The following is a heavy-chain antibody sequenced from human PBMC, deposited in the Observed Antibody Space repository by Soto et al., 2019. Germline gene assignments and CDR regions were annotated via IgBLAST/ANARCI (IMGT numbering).Heavy chain of an antibody. CDR3: ARARPAAAAPPQDTAGYSYGTDYYYYGMDV. Sequence: QVQLQESGPGLVKPSGTLSLTCAVSGGSISSSDWWSWVRQPPGKGMEWIGEIYHSGSTNYNPSLKSRVTISVYKSKNQFSLKLSSVTAADTAVYYCARARPAAAAPPQDTAGYSYGTDYYYYGMDVWGQGTTVTVSS. J-gene: IGHJ6*02. V-gene: IGHV4-4*02. D-gene: IGHD5-18*01. CDR2: IYHSGST. CDR1: GGSISSSDW.